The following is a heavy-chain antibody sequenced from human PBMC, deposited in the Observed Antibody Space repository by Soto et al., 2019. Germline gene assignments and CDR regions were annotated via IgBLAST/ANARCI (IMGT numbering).Heavy chain of an antibody. CDR3: ARGYSSSWYKSYYYYGMDV. J-gene: IGHJ6*02. CDR2: IIPIFGTA. CDR1: GGTFSSYA. V-gene: IGHV1-69*01. D-gene: IGHD6-13*01. Sequence: QVQLVQSGAEVKKPGSSVKVSCKASGGTFSSYAISWVRQAPGQGLEWMGGIIPIFGTANYAQKFQGRVTITADESTSTAYMERSSLRSEDTAVYYCARGYSSSWYKSYYYYGMDVWGQGTTVTVSS.